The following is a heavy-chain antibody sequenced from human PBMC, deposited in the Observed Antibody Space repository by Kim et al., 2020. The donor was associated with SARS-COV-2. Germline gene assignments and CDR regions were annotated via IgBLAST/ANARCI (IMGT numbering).Heavy chain of an antibody. V-gene: IGHV1-24*01. CDR1: GYTLTELS. CDR2: FDPEDGET. CDR3: ATRKRGLNYPYGSGSYSRSFDY. J-gene: IGHJ4*02. D-gene: IGHD3-10*01. Sequence: ASVKVSCKVSGYTLTELSMHWVRQAPGKGLEWMGGFDPEDGETIYAQKFQGRVTMTEDTSTDTAYMELSSLRSEDTAVYYCATRKRGLNYPYGSGSYSRSFDYWGQGTLVTVSS.